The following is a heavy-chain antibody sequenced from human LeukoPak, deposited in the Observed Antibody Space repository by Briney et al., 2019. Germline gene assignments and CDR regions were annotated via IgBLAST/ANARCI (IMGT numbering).Heavy chain of an antibody. CDR3: ARIVVAHLFDP. CDR2: IIPIFGTA. Sequence: SVKVSCKASGGTFSSYAISWVRRAPGQGLEWMGGIIPIFGTANSTQKPQRRVTITADKSTSTAYMELSSLRSEDTAVYYCARIVVAHLFDPWGQGTLVTVSS. J-gene: IGHJ5*02. CDR1: GGTFSSYA. D-gene: IGHD2-2*01. V-gene: IGHV1-69*06.